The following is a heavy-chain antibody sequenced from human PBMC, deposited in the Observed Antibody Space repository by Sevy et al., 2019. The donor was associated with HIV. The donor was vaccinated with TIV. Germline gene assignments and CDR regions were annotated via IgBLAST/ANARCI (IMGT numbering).Heavy chain of an antibody. V-gene: IGHV3-23*01. CDR3: AKKRGGGSGIAFLFDY. D-gene: IGHD1-20*01. CDR2: ISGNGDHT. CDR1: GFTFSSFA. Sequence: GGSLRLSCAASGFTFSSFAMGWVRQAPGKGLDWISVISGNGDHTYYADSVKGRFTISRDNSKNTLYLQMNSLRAEDTASFYSAKKRGGGSGIAFLFDYWGQGTLVTVSS. J-gene: IGHJ4*02.